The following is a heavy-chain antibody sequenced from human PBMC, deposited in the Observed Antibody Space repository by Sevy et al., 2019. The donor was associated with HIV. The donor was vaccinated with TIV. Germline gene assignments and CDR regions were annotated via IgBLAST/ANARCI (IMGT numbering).Heavy chain of an antibody. CDR3: ARSKVGSAFDI. CDR2: IYYSGST. J-gene: IGHJ3*02. V-gene: IGHV4-31*03. CDR1: GGSISSGDYH. D-gene: IGHD1-26*01. Sequence: SETLSLTCTVSGGSISSGDYHWNWIRQHPGKGLEWIGYIYYSGSTYYNSSLKSRVTISVDTSKIQFSLKLTSMTAADTAVYYCARSKVGSAFDIWGQGTMVTVSS.